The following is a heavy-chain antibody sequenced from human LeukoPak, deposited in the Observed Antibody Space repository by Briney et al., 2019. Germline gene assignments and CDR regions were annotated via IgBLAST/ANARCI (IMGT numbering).Heavy chain of an antibody. D-gene: IGHD6-13*01. CDR1: GGTFSSYA. Sequence: GASVKVSCKAPGGTFSSYAISWVRQAPGQGLEWMGGIIPIFGTANYAQKFQGRVTITADESTSTAYMELSSLRSEDTAVYYCARDLRGSSSWYYWFDPWGQGTLVTVSS. CDR2: IIPIFGTA. CDR3: ARDLRGSSSWYYWFDP. V-gene: IGHV1-69*13. J-gene: IGHJ5*02.